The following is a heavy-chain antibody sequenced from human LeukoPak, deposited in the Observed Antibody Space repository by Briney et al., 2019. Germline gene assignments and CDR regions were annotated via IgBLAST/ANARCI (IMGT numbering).Heavy chain of an antibody. D-gene: IGHD5-24*01. CDR1: GFTFKIHG. CDR3: TKKNYHGSQSYAFDM. V-gene: IGHV3-30*02. Sequence: GGSLRLSCAASGFTFKIHGMHWVREAPGKGLEWVSYISYDGSKKQYVDSVRGRFTISRDNSKNTLYLEMNSMGVEDTAIYYCTKKNYHGSQSYAFDMWVQGTMVTVSS. CDR2: ISYDGSKK. J-gene: IGHJ3*02.